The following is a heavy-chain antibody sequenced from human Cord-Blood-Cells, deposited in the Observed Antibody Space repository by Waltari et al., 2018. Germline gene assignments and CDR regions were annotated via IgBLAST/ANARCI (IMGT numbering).Heavy chain of an antibody. V-gene: IGHV5-51*01. Sequence: EVQLVQSGAEVKKPGESLKISCKGSGYSFTSYWIGLVRQMPGKGLEWMGIIYPGYSDTRYSPSFQGQVTISADKSISTAYLQWSSLKASDTAMYYCARQGCSSTSCYTGWFDPWGQGTLVTVSS. CDR3: ARQGCSSTSCYTGWFDP. D-gene: IGHD2-2*02. CDR1: GYSFTSYW. CDR2: IYPGYSDT. J-gene: IGHJ5*02.